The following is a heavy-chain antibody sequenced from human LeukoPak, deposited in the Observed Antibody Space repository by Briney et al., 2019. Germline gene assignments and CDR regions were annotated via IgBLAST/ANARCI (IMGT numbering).Heavy chain of an antibody. J-gene: IGHJ3*02. Sequence: GASVKVSCKASGYTFTSYGISWVRQAPGQGLEWMGWISAYNGNTNYAQKLQGRVTMTTDISTSTAYMELRSLRSDDTAVYYCARGDTMIVVDAFDIWGQGTMVTVSS. CDR3: ARGDTMIVVDAFDI. D-gene: IGHD3-22*01. V-gene: IGHV1-18*01. CDR1: GYTFTSYG. CDR2: ISAYNGNT.